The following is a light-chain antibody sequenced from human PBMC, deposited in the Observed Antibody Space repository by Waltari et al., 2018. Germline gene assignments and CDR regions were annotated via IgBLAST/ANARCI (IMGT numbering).Light chain of an antibody. CDR2: AAS. V-gene: IGKV1-9*01. CDR1: QGISSY. CDR3: QQLNSYPG. J-gene: IGKJ3*01. Sequence: DIQLTQSPSFLSASVGDRVTITCRASQGISSYLAWYQQKPGKAPKLLIYAASTLQSVVPSRFSGSGSGTEFTLTISSLQPEDFATYYCQQLNSYPGFGPGTKVDIK.